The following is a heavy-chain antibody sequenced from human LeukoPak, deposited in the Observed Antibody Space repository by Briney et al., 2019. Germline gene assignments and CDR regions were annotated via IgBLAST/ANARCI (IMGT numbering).Heavy chain of an antibody. J-gene: IGHJ5*02. D-gene: IGHD3-22*01. CDR3: ARDRYYYDSSGYYYT. V-gene: IGHV3-21*01. CDR2: ISSSSSYI. Sequence: GGSLRLSCVASGFTFSSYSMNWVCQAPGKGLEWVSSISSSSSYIYYADSVKGRFTISRDNAKNSLYLQMNSLRAEDTAVYYCARDRYYYDSSGYYYTWGQGTLVTVSS. CDR1: GFTFSSYS.